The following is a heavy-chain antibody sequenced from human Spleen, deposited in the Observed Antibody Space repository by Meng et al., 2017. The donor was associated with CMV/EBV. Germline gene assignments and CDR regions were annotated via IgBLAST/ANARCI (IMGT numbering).Heavy chain of an antibody. CDR3: SRSAAADES. Sequence: LCRPWRVYGGSLRGYDWDEIRQARGKGLEWVEEINHSGRANYNPSLKRRVTMSIDTSKNQFSLKLTSVTAADTAVYYCSRSAAADESWGQGTLVTVSS. V-gene: IGHV4-34*01. CDR1: GGSLRGYD. D-gene: IGHD6-13*01. CDR2: INHSGRA. J-gene: IGHJ5*02.